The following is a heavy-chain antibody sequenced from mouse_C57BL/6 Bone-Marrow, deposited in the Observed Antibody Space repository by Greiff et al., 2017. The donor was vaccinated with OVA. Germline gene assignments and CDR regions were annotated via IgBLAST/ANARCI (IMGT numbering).Heavy chain of an antibody. CDR1: GYTFTDYE. D-gene: IGHD2-12*01. CDR3: ARGRYALDY. J-gene: IGHJ2*01. CDR2: IDPETGGT. Sequence: VQLQQSGAELVRPGASVTLSCKASGYTFTDYEMHWVKQTPVHGLEWIGAIDPETGGTAYNQKFKGKATLTVDQSSSTAYMQLKSLTSEDSAVYYCARGRYALDYWGQGTTLTVSS. V-gene: IGHV1-15*01.